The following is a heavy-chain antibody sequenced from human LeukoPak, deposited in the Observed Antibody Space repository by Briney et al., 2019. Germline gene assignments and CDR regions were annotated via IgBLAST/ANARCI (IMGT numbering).Heavy chain of an antibody. J-gene: IGHJ4*02. Sequence: GRSLRLSCAASGFTFSSSWMTWVRQTPGKGLEWVANIKQDGSEKYYVDSVKGRFTISRDNAKNSLYLQMNSLRAEDTAVYYCARGRSRIDYWGQGTLVTVSS. CDR1: GFTFSSSW. V-gene: IGHV3-7*05. CDR3: ARGRSRIDY. CDR2: IKQDGSEK.